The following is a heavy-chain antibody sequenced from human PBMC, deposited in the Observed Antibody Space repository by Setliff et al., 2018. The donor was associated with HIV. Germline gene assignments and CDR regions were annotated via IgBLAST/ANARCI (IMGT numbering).Heavy chain of an antibody. D-gene: IGHD3-16*01. Sequence: PGGSLRLSCAASGFTFSRYWMSWIRQAPGKGLEWVANIKQDGSEKNYVDSVKGRFTISRDNAKNSLYLQMNSLTAEDTAVYYCARWGEPAQRGFDIWGQGTMVTVS. J-gene: IGHJ3*02. V-gene: IGHV3-7*03. CDR3: ARWGEPAQRGFDI. CDR2: IKQDGSEK. CDR1: GFTFSRYW.